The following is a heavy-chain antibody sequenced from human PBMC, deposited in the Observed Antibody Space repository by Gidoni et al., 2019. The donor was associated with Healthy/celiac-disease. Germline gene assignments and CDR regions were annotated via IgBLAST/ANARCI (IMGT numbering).Heavy chain of an antibody. Sequence: QVQLQQWGAGLLKPSETLSLTRAGYGGSFSGYYWSWIRHPPGQGLAWIGEINHSGSTNYTPSLKSRVTISVDTSKNQFSLKLNSVTAADTAVYYCARTDFWSGTGRILARPNFDYWGQGTLVTVSS. CDR3: ARTDFWSGTGRILARPNFDY. CDR1: GGSFSGYY. J-gene: IGHJ4*02. CDR2: INHSGST. D-gene: IGHD3-3*01. V-gene: IGHV4-34*01.